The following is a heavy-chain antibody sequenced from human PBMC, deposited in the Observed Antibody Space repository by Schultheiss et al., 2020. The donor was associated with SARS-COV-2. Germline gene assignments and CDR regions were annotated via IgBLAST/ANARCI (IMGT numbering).Heavy chain of an antibody. CDR2: IRSKAYGGTT. CDR3: TGDNWNYGGFYYGMDV. V-gene: IGHV3-49*04. D-gene: IGHD1-7*01. J-gene: IGHJ6*02. CDR1: GFTFSSYA. Sequence: GGSLRLSCAASGFTFSSYAMSWVRQAPGKGLEWVGFIRSKAYGGTTEYAASVKGRFTISRDDSKSIAYLQMNSLKTEDTAVYYCTGDNWNYGGFYYGMDVWGQGTTVTVSS.